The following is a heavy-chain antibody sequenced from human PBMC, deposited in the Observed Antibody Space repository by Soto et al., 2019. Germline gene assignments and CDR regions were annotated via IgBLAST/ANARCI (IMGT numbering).Heavy chain of an antibody. D-gene: IGHD2-21*02. CDR3: ARSIVVVTALDY. CDR1: GYTFTSYA. CDR2: INAGNGNT. V-gene: IGHV1-3*05. J-gene: IGHJ4*02. Sequence: QVQLVQSGAEEKKPGASVKGSCKAYGYTFTSYAMHWVRQAPGQRLEWMGWINAGNGNTKYSQKFQGRVTITRDTSASTAYMELSSLRSEDTAVYYCARSIVVVTALDYWGQGTLVTVSS.